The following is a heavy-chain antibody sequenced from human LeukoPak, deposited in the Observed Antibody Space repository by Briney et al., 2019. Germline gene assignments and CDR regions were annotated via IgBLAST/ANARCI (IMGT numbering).Heavy chain of an antibody. Sequence: QSGGSLRLSCAASGFTFSDYEMNWVRQAPGKGLEWVSYIRSSGSTIYYADSVKGRFTISRDNAKNSLYLQMNSLRAEDTAVYYCAREGYDSSDPLDYWGQGTLVTVSS. CDR2: IRSSGSTI. D-gene: IGHD3-22*01. CDR1: GFTFSDYE. CDR3: AREGYDSSDPLDY. J-gene: IGHJ4*02. V-gene: IGHV3-48*03.